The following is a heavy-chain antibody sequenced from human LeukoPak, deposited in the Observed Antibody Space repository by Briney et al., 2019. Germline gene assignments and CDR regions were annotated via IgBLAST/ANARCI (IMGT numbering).Heavy chain of an antibody. J-gene: IGHJ5*02. V-gene: IGHV3-33*01. CDR3: ARDQIAVAGTLGWFDP. D-gene: IGHD6-19*01. Sequence: PGGSLRLSCAASGFTFSSYGMHRVRQAPGKGLEWVAVIWYDGSNKYYADSVKGRFTISRDNSKNTLYLQMNSLRAEDTAVYYCARDQIAVAGTLGWFDPWGQGTLVTVSS. CDR2: IWYDGSNK. CDR1: GFTFSSYG.